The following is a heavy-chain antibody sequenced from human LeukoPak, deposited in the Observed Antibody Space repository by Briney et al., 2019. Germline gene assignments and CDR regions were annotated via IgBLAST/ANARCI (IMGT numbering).Heavy chain of an antibody. CDR1: GGSFSGYY. CDR3: ARFQGNTDY. V-gene: IGHV4-34*01. CDR2: INHSGST. J-gene: IGHJ4*02. Sequence: SETLSLTCAVYGGSFSGYYWSWIRQPPGKGLEWIGEINHSGSTNYNPSLKSRVTISVDTSKNQFSLKLSSVTAADTAVYYCARFQGNTDYWGQGTLVTVSS. D-gene: IGHD2/OR15-2a*01.